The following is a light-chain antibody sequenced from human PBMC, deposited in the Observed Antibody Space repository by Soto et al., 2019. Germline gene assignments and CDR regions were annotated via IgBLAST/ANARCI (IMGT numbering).Light chain of an antibody. CDR2: YDD. CDR1: NVGNKP. Sequence: QSVLTQPPSVSEAPGQRVTISCSGSNVGNKPVNWYQQLPGKAPKLLLYYDDMLSSGVSDRFSGSKSGTSASLAISGLQNDDEGDYYCAIWDDSVDGWVFGGGTQLTVL. J-gene: IGLJ3*02. V-gene: IGLV1-36*01. CDR3: AIWDDSVDGWV.